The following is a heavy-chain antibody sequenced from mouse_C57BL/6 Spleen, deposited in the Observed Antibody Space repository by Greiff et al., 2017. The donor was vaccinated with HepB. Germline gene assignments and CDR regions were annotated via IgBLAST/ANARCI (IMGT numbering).Heavy chain of an antibody. CDR2: INPSSGYT. V-gene: IGHV1-4*01. CDR1: GYTFTSYT. J-gene: IGHJ4*01. CDR3: ARPHLYYAMDY. Sequence: VQLQQSGAELARPGASVKMSCKASGYTFTSYTMHWVKQRPGQGLEWIGYINPSSGYTKYNQKFKDKATLTADKSSSTAYMQLSSLTSEDSAVYYCARPHLYYAMDYWGQGTSVTVSS.